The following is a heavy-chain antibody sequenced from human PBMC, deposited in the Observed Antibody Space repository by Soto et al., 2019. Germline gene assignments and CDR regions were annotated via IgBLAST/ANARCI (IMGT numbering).Heavy chain of an antibody. CDR2: INHSGST. J-gene: IGHJ3*02. D-gene: IGHD3-10*01. V-gene: IGHV4-34*01. CDR1: AESLSGYY. CDR3: ARAPGKRYYYGSGSYKFPELGAFDI. Sequence: TPCHNCPVHAESLSGYYWSSYCQRLAVGLELIGEINHSGSTNYNPFLKSRVTISVDTSKNQFSLKLSSVTAADTAVYYCARAPGKRYYYGSGSYKFPELGAFDIWGQGTMVS.